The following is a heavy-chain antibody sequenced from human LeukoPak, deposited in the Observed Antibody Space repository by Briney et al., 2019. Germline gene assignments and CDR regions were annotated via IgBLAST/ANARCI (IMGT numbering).Heavy chain of an antibody. CDR2: INPNSGGT. D-gene: IGHD1-26*01. Sequence: ASVKVSCKASGYTFTGYYMHWVRQAPGQGPEWMGWINPNSGGTNYGQKFQGRVTVTRDTSISTAYMELSRLRSDDTAVYYCARIKSSNKDPISGSYFLYWGQGTLVTVSS. V-gene: IGHV1-2*02. CDR3: ARIKSSNKDPISGSYFLY. J-gene: IGHJ4*02. CDR1: GYTFTGYY.